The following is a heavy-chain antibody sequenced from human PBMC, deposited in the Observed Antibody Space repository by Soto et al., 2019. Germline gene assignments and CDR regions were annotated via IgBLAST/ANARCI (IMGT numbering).Heavy chain of an antibody. D-gene: IGHD6-13*01. J-gene: IGHJ4*02. CDR2: ISGSGGST. CDR3: AKDQGSSWYEIDY. CDR1: GFTFSNYA. Sequence: EVQLLESGGGLVQPGGSLRLSCAASGFTFSNYAGTWVRQAPGKGLEWVSTISGSGGSTYYADSVKGRFTIPRDNSKNTLYLQMNSLRAEDTAVYYCAKDQGSSWYEIDYWGQGTLVTVSS. V-gene: IGHV3-23*01.